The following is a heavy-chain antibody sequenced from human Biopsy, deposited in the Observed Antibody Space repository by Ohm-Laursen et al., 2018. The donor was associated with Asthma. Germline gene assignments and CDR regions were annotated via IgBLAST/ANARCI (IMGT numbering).Heavy chain of an antibody. Sequence: SSVKVSCKASGGMFGNYAISWVRQAPGLGLEWMGGISPIFGSSNYAQRFQGRVTITADIFTRTAYMELSGLRFDDTAIYYCARCQVGYSSGWSLLLKKIYYSGMDVWGQGTAVTVSS. CDR2: ISPIFGSS. D-gene: IGHD6-19*01. CDR1: GGMFGNYA. CDR3: ARCQVGYSSGWSLLLKKIYYSGMDV. V-gene: IGHV1-69*06. J-gene: IGHJ6*02.